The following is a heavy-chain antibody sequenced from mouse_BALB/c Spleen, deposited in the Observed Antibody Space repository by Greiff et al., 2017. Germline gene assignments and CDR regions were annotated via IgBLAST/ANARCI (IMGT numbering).Heavy chain of an antibody. V-gene: IGHV3-2*02. J-gene: IGHJ2*01. CDR2: ISYSGST. CDR3: ARSGYRSYFDY. D-gene: IGHD2-14*01. CDR1: GYSITSDYA. Sequence: EVQLQESGPGLVKPSQSLSLTCTVTGYSITSDYAWNWIRQFPGNKLEWMGYISYSGSTSYNPSLKSRISITRDTSKNQFFLQLNSVTTEDTATYYCARSGYRSYFDYWGQGTTLTVSS.